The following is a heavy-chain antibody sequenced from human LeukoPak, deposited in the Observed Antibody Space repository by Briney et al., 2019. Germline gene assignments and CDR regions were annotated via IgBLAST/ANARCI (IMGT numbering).Heavy chain of an antibody. Sequence: SETLSLTCTVSGASISSYYWSWIRQPPGKGLEWIGYIDYSGSTNYNPSLKSRVTISLDTSKNQFSLKLISVTAADTAVYYCARAYCGGDCYRNGADVWGQGTTVTVSS. CDR2: IDYSGST. CDR1: GASISSYY. D-gene: IGHD2-21*02. CDR3: ARAYCGGDCYRNGADV. J-gene: IGHJ6*02. V-gene: IGHV4-59*01.